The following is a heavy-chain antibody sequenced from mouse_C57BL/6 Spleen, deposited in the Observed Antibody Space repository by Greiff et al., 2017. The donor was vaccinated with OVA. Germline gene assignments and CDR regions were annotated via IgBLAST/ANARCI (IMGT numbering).Heavy chain of an antibody. J-gene: IGHJ2*01. CDR3: AREGGAFDY. CDR2: INYDGSST. CDR1: GFTFSDYY. Sequence: EVKLMESEGGLVQPGRSMKLSCTASGFTFSDYYMAWVRQVPEKGLEWVANINYDGSSTYYLDSLKSRFIISRDNAKNILYLQMSRLKSEDTATYYCAREGGAFDYWGQGTTLTVSS. V-gene: IGHV5-16*01.